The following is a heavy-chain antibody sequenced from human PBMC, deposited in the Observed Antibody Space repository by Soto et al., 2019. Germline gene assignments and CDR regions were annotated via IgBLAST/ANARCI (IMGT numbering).Heavy chain of an antibody. CDR3: ARDAPGIAVAAL. V-gene: IGHV3-21*01. D-gene: IGHD6-19*01. J-gene: IGHJ3*01. Sequence: GGSLRLSCAASGFTFSSYSMNWVRQAPGKGLEWVSSISSSSSYIYYADSVKGRFTISRDNAKNSLYLQMNSLRAEDTAVYYCARDAPGIAVAALWGQGTMVTVSS. CDR2: ISSSSSYI. CDR1: GFTFSSYS.